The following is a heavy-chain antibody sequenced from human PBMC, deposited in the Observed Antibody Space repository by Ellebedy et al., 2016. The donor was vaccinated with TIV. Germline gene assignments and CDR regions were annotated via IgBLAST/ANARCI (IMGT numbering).Heavy chain of an antibody. CDR1: GFTFSSYG. Sequence: GGSLRLXCATSGFTFSSYGMHWVRQAPGKGLEWVAAISYDGSKTYYSDSMKGRLTISRDNSKNTLYMQLNSLRPEDTGVYYCAKIEMKELVLTYGVDVWGQGTTVTVSS. CDR2: ISYDGSKT. D-gene: IGHD4/OR15-4a*01. CDR3: AKIEMKELVLTYGVDV. J-gene: IGHJ6*02. V-gene: IGHV3-30*18.